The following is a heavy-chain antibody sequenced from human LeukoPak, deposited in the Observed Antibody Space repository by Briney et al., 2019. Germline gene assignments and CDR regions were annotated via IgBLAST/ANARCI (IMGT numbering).Heavy chain of an antibody. D-gene: IGHD3-22*01. CDR1: GGTFNNYA. J-gene: IGHJ4*02. V-gene: IGHV1-69*13. CDR3: ASSYYYDSSGNPITFDY. CDR2: IVPIFGTP. Sequence: SVKVSCKASGGTFNNYAISWVRQAPGQGLQWMGGIVPIFGTPNYAQKFQGRVTITADESTSTVYMEPSSLRSEDTAVYYCASSYYYDSSGNPITFDYWGQGTLVSVSS.